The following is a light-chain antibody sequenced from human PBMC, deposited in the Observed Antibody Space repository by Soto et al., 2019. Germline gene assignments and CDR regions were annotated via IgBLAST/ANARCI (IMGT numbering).Light chain of an antibody. J-gene: IGKJ5*01. V-gene: IGKV3-20*01. CDR1: ERLSSVY. Sequence: EIVLTHSPSNLSLSPGDRAHLSCRASERLSSVYLAWYQQRPGQPPRLLIYGASNRATGIPDRFSGSGSGTDFTLIINRLEPEDVAIYYCQQYGGSPRITFGQGTGLEIK. CDR3: QQYGGSPRIT. CDR2: GAS.